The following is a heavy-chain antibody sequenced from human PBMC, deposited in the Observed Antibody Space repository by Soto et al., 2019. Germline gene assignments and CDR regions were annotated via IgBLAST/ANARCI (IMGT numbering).Heavy chain of an antibody. D-gene: IGHD3-16*01. CDR1: GFTFSSYS. V-gene: IGHV3-21*01. CDR3: ARDWGGEGTFDY. J-gene: IGHJ4*02. CDR2: ISSSSSYI. Sequence: EVQLVESGGGLVNPGGSLRLSCAASGFTFSSYSMTWVRQAPGKGLEWVSSISSSSSYIYYADSVKGRFTISRDNAKNSLYLQINSLRAEDTAGYYCARDWGGEGTFDYWGQGTLVTVSS.